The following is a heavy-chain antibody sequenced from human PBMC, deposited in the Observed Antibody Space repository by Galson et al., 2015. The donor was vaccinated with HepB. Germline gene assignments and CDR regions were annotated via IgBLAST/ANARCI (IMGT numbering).Heavy chain of an antibody. D-gene: IGHD4-17*01. Sequence: SLRLSCAASGSTFSSYSMNWLRQAPGKGLEWLSYIPGSSGSIYYADSVKGRYTISRDNSKNTLYLQMNSLRAEDTAVYYCARDGATVTTVSYYYYYGMDVWGQGTTVTVSS. CDR2: IPGSSGSI. J-gene: IGHJ6*02. V-gene: IGHV3-48*01. CDR3: ARDGATVTTVSYYYYYGMDV. CDR1: GSTFSSYS.